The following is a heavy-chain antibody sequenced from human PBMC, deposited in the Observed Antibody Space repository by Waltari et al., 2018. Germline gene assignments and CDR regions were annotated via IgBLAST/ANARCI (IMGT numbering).Heavy chain of an antibody. CDR3: ARVPTSWFDP. V-gene: IGHV4-59*01. CDR2: IYYSGST. J-gene: IGHJ5*02. Sequence: QVQLQESCPGLVKPSETLSLTCTVSGGSIIRYYWSWIRQPPGKGLEWIGYIYYSGSTNYNPSLKSRVTISVDTSKNQFSLKLSSVTAADTAVYYCARVPTSWFDPWGQGTLVTVSS. D-gene: IGHD1-1*01. CDR1: GGSIIRYY.